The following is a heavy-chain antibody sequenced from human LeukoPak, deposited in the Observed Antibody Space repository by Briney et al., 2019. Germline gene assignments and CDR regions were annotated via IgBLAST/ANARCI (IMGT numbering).Heavy chain of an antibody. CDR1: GGSFSDYY. D-gene: IGHD6-19*01. J-gene: IGHJ4*02. CDR2: INHSGST. V-gene: IGHV4-34*01. Sequence: PSETLSLTCAVYGGSFSDYYWSWIRQPPGKGLEWIGEINHSGSTNYNPSLKSRVTISVDTSKNQFSLKLSSVTAADTAVYYCARGSSGWLLIFDYWGQGTLVTVSS. CDR3: ARGSSGWLLIFDY.